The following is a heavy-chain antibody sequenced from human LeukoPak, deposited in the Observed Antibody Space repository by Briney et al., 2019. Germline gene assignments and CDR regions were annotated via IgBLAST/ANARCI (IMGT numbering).Heavy chain of an antibody. Sequence: GGSLRLPCVGSGFTVSSSFMSWVRQAPGKGLEWVSNLYNDAFDSATHYADSVKGRFTISRDNSQNTLYLQMNSLTAEDTAMYYCAREIGGGLHYFHSWGQGTPVTVSS. V-gene: IGHV3-53*01. CDR2: LYNDAFDSAT. D-gene: IGHD1-26*01. CDR3: AREIGGGLHYFHS. CDR1: GFTVSSSF. J-gene: IGHJ4*02.